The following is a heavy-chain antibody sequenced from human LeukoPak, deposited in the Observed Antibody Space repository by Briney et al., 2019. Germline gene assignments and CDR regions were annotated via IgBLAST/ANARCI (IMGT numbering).Heavy chain of an antibody. D-gene: IGHD3-22*01. CDR1: GGFISSYY. J-gene: IGHJ4*02. CDR2: IYYSGST. Sequence: PSETLSLTCTVSGGFISSYYWSWIRQPPGKGLEWIGYIYYSGSTNYNPSLKSRVTISVDTSKNQFSLKLSSVTAADTAVYYCARGENYYDSSGYYYPFDYWGQGTLVTVSS. CDR3: ARGENYYDSSGYYYPFDY. V-gene: IGHV4-59*01.